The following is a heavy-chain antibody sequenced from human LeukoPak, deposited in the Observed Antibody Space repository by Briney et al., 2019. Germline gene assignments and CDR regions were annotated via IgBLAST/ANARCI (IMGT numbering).Heavy chain of an antibody. D-gene: IGHD3-3*01. V-gene: IGHV3-23*01. J-gene: IGHJ1*01. CDR1: GFTFSSYA. Sequence: PGGSLRLSCAASGFTFSSYAMSWVRQAPGKGLEWVSAISGSGRSTYYADSVKGRFTISRDNSKNTLYLQMNSLRVEDAAVYYCLLIILGGSSQHWGQGTLVSVSS. CDR2: ISGSGRST. CDR3: LLIILGGSSQH.